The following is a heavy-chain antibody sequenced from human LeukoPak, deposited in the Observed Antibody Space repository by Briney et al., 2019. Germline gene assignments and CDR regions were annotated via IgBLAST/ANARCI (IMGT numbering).Heavy chain of an antibody. J-gene: IGHJ4*02. V-gene: IGHV3-30*02. CDR3: AKPSGSGVDY. CDR2: IRSDGYHT. D-gene: IGHD1-26*01. Sequence: PGGSLRLSCAASGFTFSIYAMSWVRQAPGKGLEWVAFIRSDGYHTYYADSVKGRFTITRDNFKNTLYLQMNSLRLEDMAVYYCAKPSGSGVDYWGRGTRVTVSS. CDR1: GFTFSIYA.